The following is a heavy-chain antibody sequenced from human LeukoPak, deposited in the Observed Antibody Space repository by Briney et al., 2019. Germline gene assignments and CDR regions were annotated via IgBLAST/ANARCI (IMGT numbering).Heavy chain of an antibody. CDR2: IWYDGSNK. J-gene: IGHJ3*02. Sequence: GGSLRLSCAASGFTFSSYGMHWVRQAPGKGLEWVAVIWYDGSNKYYADSVKGRFTISRDNSKNTLYLQMNSLRAEDTAVYYCAREGQRWLQLGAFDIWGQGTMVTVSS. V-gene: IGHV3-33*01. CDR1: GFTFSSYG. CDR3: AREGQRWLQLGAFDI. D-gene: IGHD5-24*01.